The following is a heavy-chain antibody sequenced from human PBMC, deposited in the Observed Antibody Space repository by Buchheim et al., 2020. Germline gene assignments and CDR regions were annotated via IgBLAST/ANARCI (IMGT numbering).Heavy chain of an antibody. CDR3: ARDRAVYDFWSGYYSFDY. Sequence: QVQLVESGGGVVQPGRSLRLSCAASGFTFSSYAMHWVRQAPGKGLEWVAVISYDGSNKYYADSVKGRFTISRDNSKNTLYLQMNSRRAEDTAVYYCARDRAVYDFWSGYYSFDYWGQGTL. J-gene: IGHJ4*02. CDR2: ISYDGSNK. CDR1: GFTFSSYA. D-gene: IGHD3-3*01. V-gene: IGHV3-30-3*01.